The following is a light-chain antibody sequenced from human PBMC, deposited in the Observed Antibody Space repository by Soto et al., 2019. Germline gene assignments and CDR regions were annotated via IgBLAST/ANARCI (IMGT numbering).Light chain of an antibody. Sequence: EVVLTHSPATLSLSPCERATLSFSASQSITNFLAWYQQRPGQTPRLLIYDSSIRAAGFPARFSGSGSGTDFTLTINNLEPEDFAVYFCQQRSSRPLTFGGGTKVDIK. V-gene: IGKV3-11*01. CDR2: DSS. J-gene: IGKJ4*01. CDR3: QQRSSRPLT. CDR1: QSITNF.